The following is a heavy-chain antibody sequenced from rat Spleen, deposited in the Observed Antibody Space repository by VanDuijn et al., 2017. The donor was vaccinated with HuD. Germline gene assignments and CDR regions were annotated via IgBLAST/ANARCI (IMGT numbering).Heavy chain of an antibody. V-gene: IGHV5-29*01. J-gene: IGHJ4*01. CDR1: GFTFNNYG. CDR2: FSYDGFTT. CDR3: TRDYNWALDA. Sequence: EVQLVESAGGLVQPGRSLKLSCAASGFTFNNYGMAWVRQAPTKGLEWVATFSYDGFTTYYGDSVKGRFTISRDNAKSTLYLQMNSLRSEDTATYYCTRDYNWALDAWGQGASVTVSS. D-gene: IGHD1-5*01.